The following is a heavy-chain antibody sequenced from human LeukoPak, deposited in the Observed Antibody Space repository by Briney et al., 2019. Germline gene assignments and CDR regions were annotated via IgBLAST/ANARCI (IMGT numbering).Heavy chain of an antibody. Sequence: PSETLSLTCTVSGGSINSYYWSWLRQPPGKGLEWIGYIYYSGSTNYNPSLKSRVTISVDTSKNQFSLKLSSVTAADTAVYYCARARGGYPFDYWGQGTLVTVSS. CDR3: ARARGGYPFDY. CDR1: GGSINSYY. D-gene: IGHD5-12*01. V-gene: IGHV4-59*01. J-gene: IGHJ4*02. CDR2: IYYSGST.